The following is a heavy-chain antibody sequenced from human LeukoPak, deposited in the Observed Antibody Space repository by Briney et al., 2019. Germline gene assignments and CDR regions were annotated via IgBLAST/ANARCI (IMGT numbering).Heavy chain of an antibody. V-gene: IGHV1-2*02. D-gene: IGHD2-2*01. Sequence: ASVKVSCKASGYTFTGNYIHWVRQAPGQGLEWMGWINPHSGGTNYAQKFQGGVTMTRDTSIITAYMELSSLRSDDTAVYYCARDVGEYCSSTNCYASHYWGQGTLVTVSS. J-gene: IGHJ4*02. CDR1: GYTFTGNY. CDR2: INPHSGGT. CDR3: ARDVGEYCSSTNCYASHY.